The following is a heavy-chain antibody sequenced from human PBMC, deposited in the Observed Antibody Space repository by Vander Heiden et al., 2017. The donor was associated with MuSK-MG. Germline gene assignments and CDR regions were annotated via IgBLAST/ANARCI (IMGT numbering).Heavy chain of an antibody. CDR3: ARVGSGWYYFDF. Sequence: EVQLVESGGGLVKPGGSLRLSCAASEFTFSSYSMNWVRQAPGKGLEWVSSISSSSSYIYYADSVKGRCTISRDNAKNSLYLQMNSLRAEDTAVYDCARVGSGWYYFDFWGQGTLVTVSS. V-gene: IGHV3-21*01. J-gene: IGHJ4*02. D-gene: IGHD6-19*01. CDR2: ISSSSSYI. CDR1: EFTFSSYS.